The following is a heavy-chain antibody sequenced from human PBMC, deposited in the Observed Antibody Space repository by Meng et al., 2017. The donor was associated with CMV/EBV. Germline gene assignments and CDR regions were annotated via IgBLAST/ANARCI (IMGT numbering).Heavy chain of an antibody. CDR2: INSDVSST. CDR3: AREAAAGAPDY. J-gene: IGHJ4*02. CDR1: GFTFSSYW. V-gene: IGHV3-74*01. Sequence: GGSLRLSCAASGFTFSSYWMHWVRQAPGKGLVWVSRINSDVSSTSYTDSVKGRFTISRDNAKNTLYLQMNSLRAEDTAVYYCAREAAAGAPDYWGQGTLVTVSS. D-gene: IGHD6-13*01.